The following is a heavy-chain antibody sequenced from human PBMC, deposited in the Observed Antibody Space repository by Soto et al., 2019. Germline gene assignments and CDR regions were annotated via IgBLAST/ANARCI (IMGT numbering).Heavy chain of an antibody. J-gene: IGHJ4*02. CDR3: ARAMTTVTTCDF. D-gene: IGHD4-17*01. Sequence: GASVKVSCKASGGTFSSYAISWVRQAPGQGLEWMGGIIPIFGTPNYAQKFQGRVTITADKSTSTVYMELSSLRSEETAVYYCARAMTTVTTCDFWGQGTLVTVSS. V-gene: IGHV1-69*06. CDR1: GGTFSSYA. CDR2: IIPIFGTP.